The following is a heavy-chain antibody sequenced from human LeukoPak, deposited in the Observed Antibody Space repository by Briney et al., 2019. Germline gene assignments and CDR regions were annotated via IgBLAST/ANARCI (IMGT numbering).Heavy chain of an antibody. J-gene: IGHJ4*02. CDR2: IYYSGST. CDR3: ARASDSSGYFIDY. CDR1: GVSIRSDDYY. Sequence: PSETLSLTCTVSGVSIRSDDYYWSWIRQPPGKGLEWIGYIYYSGSTNYNPSLKSRVTISVDTSKNQFSLKLSSVTAADTAVYYCARASDSSGYFIDYWGQGTLVTVSS. D-gene: IGHD3-22*01. V-gene: IGHV4-61*08.